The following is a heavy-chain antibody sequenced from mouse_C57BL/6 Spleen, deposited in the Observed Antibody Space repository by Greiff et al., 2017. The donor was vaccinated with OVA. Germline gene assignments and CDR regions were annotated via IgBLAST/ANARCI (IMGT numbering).Heavy chain of an antibody. V-gene: IGHV1-74*01. Sequence: QVQLKQPGAELVKPGASVKVSCKASGYTFTSYWMHWVKQRPGQGLEWIGRIHPSDSDTNYNQKFKGKATLTVDKSSSTAYMQLSSLTSEDSAVYYCAIGTTGYYFDDWGQGTTLTVSS. CDR1: GYTFTSYW. CDR2: IHPSDSDT. D-gene: IGHD1-1*01. J-gene: IGHJ2*01. CDR3: AIGTTGYYFDD.